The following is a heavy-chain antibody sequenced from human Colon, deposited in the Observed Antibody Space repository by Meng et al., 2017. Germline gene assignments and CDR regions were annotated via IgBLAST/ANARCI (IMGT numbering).Heavy chain of an antibody. D-gene: IGHD3-22*01. J-gene: IGHJ4*02. CDR2: INPNNGGA. CDR1: GYTFTGYY. Sequence: QVQLAQPGAEVKRPGASVKVSCKASGYTFTGYYMQWVRQAPGQGLEWMGRINPNNGGANYAQQFQGRVTMTTDTSISTAYMELSRLRSDDTAVYYCARDLSGYYSFVDYWGQGTLVTVSS. CDR3: ARDLSGYYSFVDY. V-gene: IGHV1-2*06.